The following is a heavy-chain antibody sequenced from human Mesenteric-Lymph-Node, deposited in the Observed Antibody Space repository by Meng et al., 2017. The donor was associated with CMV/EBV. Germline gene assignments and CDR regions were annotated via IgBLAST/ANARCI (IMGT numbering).Heavy chain of an antibody. V-gene: IGHV1-2*02. Sequence: ASVKVSCKASGYTFAAYYIHWVRHVPGQGLEWMGWINANSGGTDYAQKFQGRVSMTRDTSISTAYMELSRLTSDDTALYYCARDREGVAAYGDRGPFDNWGLGTLVTVSS. CDR2: INANSGGT. D-gene: IGHD2-21*01. CDR3: ARDREGVAAYGDRGPFDN. CDR1: GYTFAAYY. J-gene: IGHJ4*02.